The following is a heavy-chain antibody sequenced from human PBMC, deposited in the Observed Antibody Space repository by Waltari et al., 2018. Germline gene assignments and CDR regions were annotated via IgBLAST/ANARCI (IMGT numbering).Heavy chain of an antibody. V-gene: IGHV3-48*03. CDR3: AREFGGSYSGHWFDP. J-gene: IGHJ5*02. CDR1: GFTFSSYE. D-gene: IGHD1-26*01. CDR2: ISSSGSTI. Sequence: EVQLVESGGGLVQPGGSLRLSCAASGFTFSSYEMNWVRQAPGKGLEWVPYISSSGSTIYYADSVKGRFTISRDNAKNSLYLQMNSLRAEDTAVYYCAREFGGSYSGHWFDPWGQGTLVTVSS.